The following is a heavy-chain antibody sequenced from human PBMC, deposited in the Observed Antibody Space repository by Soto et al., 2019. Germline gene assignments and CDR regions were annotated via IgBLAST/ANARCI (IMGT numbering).Heavy chain of an antibody. D-gene: IGHD7-27*01. J-gene: IGHJ5*02. CDR2: IYHSGST. CDR3: ARVPGP. CDR1: GGSISSGGYS. V-gene: IGHV4-30-2*01. Sequence: SETLSLTCAVSGGSISSGGYSWSLIRQPPGKGLEWIGYIYHSGSTYYNPSIKSPVTISVDRSKNQFSLKLSSVTAADTAVYYCARVPGPWGQGTLVTVSS.